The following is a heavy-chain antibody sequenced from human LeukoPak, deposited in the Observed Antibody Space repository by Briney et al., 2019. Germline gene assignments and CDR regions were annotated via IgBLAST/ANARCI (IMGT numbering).Heavy chain of an antibody. J-gene: IGHJ4*02. CDR3: AKDRARRTPFDY. V-gene: IGHV3-30*18. D-gene: IGHD3-10*01. CDR1: GFTFSSYG. CDR2: ISYDGSNK. Sequence: GRSLRLSCAASGFTFSSYGMHWVRQAPGKGLEWVAVISYDGSNKYYADSVKGRFTISRDNSKNTLYLQMNSLRAEDTAVYYCAKDRARRTPFDYWGQGTLVTVSP.